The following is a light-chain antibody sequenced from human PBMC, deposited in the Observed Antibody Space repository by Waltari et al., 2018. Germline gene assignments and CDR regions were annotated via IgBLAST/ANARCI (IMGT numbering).Light chain of an antibody. CDR3: QQRRNWPLT. V-gene: IGKV3-11*01. CDR2: DTS. Sequence: DIVLTQSPATLSLSPGERATLSCRASPSIHNYLAWYQQKPCQAPRLLIYDTSNRAPGISARFSGSGFGTDFTLTISSLEPEDFAVYYCQQRRNWPLTFGGGTKVEIK. CDR1: PSIHNY. J-gene: IGKJ4*01.